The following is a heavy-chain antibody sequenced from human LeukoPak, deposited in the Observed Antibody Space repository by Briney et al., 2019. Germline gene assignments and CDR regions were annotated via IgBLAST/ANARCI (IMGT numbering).Heavy chain of an antibody. V-gene: IGHV4-61*02. CDR3: ARVVQNSGTIDY. CDR1: GGSISSGSYY. Sequence: PSQTLSLTCSVSGGSISSGSYYWSWIRQPAGKGLEWIGRIYTSGSTNYNPSLRGRVTISVDKSKNQFSLKLSSVTAADSALYYCARVVQNSGTIDYWGQGTLVTVSS. J-gene: IGHJ4*02. D-gene: IGHD3-10*01. CDR2: IYTSGST.